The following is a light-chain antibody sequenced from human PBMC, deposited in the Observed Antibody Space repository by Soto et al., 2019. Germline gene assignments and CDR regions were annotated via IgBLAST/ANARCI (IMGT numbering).Light chain of an antibody. Sequence: EIVMTQSPATLSVSPGERATLSFRASQSVSILLAWYQQKPCQAPKLLIFDASTRATGVPARFSGSGSGTEFTLTVSSLQSEDIAVYFCQQYNNWPPHFGQGTRPAIK. CDR2: DAS. CDR1: QSVSIL. CDR3: QQYNNWPPH. V-gene: IGKV3-15*01. J-gene: IGKJ5*01.